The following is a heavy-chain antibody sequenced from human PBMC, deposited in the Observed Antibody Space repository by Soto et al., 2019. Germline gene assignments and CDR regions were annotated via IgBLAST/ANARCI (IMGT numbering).Heavy chain of an antibody. J-gene: IGHJ3*02. CDR1: GFTFNDYY. CDR3: ARAYSYAFDI. D-gene: IGHD2-15*01. CDR2: ISSSGSGI. Sequence: QVQLVESGGGLVKPGVSLRLSCAASGFTFNDYYMTWIRQAPGKGLEWVSYISSSGSGIYYADSMKGRFTISRDNAKKSLYLQMSSLSAEDTAVYYCARAYSYAFDIWGQGTMVTVSS. V-gene: IGHV3-11*01.